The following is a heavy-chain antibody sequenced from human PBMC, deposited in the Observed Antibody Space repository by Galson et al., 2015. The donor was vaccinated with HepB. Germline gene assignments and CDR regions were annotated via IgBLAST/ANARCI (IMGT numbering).Heavy chain of an antibody. Sequence: ETLSLTCTVSSGSISTGSYYWGWIRQPPGKRLEWIGSLYYDGSTYYTPSLKSRVTISVDPPKNQFSLNLSFVTATDTAVYYCARLLGYCSGGSCYAHDWGQGTLVTVSS. CDR2: LYYDGST. CDR3: ARLLGYCSGGSCYAHD. D-gene: IGHD2-15*01. V-gene: IGHV4-39*01. CDR1: SGSISTGSYY. J-gene: IGHJ4*02.